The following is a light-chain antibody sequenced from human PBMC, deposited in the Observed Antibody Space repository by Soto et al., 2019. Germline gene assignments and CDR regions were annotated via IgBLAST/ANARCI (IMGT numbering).Light chain of an antibody. V-gene: IGKV1-33*01. CDR2: DAS. Sequence: DIQMTQSPSSLSASVGDRVTITCRASQDITNYLNWYQQKPGTAPKLLIYDASYLEAGVPSRFSGSGSATDFSFTISSLQPEDVATYYCQQYDLLPYTFGQGTRLEIK. CDR3: QQYDLLPYT. CDR1: QDITNY. J-gene: IGKJ2*01.